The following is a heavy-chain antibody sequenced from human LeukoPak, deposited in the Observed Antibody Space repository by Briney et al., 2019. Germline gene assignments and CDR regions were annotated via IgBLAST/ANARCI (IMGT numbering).Heavy chain of an antibody. CDR3: ARAFAPAGYYYDSSGYYLRYVAEYFQH. Sequence: SQTLSLTCTVSGGSISSGGYYWSWIRQHPGKGLEWIGYIYYSGGTYYNPSLKSRVTISVDTSKNQFSLKLSSVTAADTAVYYCARAFAPAGYYYDSSGYYLRYVAEYFQHWGQGTLVTVSS. CDR2: IYYSGGT. D-gene: IGHD3-22*01. V-gene: IGHV4-31*03. CDR1: GGSISSGGYY. J-gene: IGHJ1*01.